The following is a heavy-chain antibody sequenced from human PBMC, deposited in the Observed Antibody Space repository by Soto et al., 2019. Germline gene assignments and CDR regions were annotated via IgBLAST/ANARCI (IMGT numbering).Heavy chain of an antibody. D-gene: IGHD6-19*01. Sequence: QVQLVESGGGVVQPGRSLRLSCAASGFTFSSYGMHWVRQAPGKGLEWVAVISYDGSNTYYADSVKGRFTISRDNSKNKLYLQMNSLRAEDTAVYYCAKDGNVYSSGWYAPSLDYWGQGTVVTVSS. CDR1: GFTFSSYG. J-gene: IGHJ4*02. CDR2: ISYDGSNT. V-gene: IGHV3-30*18. CDR3: AKDGNVYSSGWYAPSLDY.